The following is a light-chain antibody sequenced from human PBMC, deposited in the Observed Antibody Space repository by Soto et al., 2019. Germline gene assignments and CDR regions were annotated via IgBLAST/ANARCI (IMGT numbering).Light chain of an antibody. CDR1: QRVSSKY. J-gene: IGKJ3*01. V-gene: IGKV3-20*01. CDR2: GAS. Sequence: EIVLTQSPGTLSLSPGERATLSCRASQRVSSKYLGWYQQKPGQAPRLLIYGASNRGTGIPDRFSGSGSGTDFTLTISRLEPEDFAVYYCEQYGHSPQNFGPGTKVDIK. CDR3: EQYGHSPQN.